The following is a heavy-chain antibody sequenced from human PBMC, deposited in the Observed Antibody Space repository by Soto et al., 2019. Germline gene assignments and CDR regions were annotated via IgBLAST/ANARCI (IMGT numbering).Heavy chain of an antibody. CDR3: ARGAYYYDSSGSNALDS. CDR1: GGSISSGDYY. D-gene: IGHD3-22*01. V-gene: IGHV4-30-4*01. CDR2: IYYSAST. Sequence: QVQLQESGPGLVKPSQTLSLTCTVSGGSISSGDYYWSWIRQPPGKGMEWIGYIYYSASTYYNTYLKSRINLPLDTSKNQFSLKLSSATASDTAVDYFARGAYYYDSSGSNALDSRVQWTRVTVSS. J-gene: IGHJ3*02.